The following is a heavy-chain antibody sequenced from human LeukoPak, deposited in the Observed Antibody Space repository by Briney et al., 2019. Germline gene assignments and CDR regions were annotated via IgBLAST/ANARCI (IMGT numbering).Heavy chain of an antibody. CDR1: GFTFSSYG. V-gene: IGHV3-23*01. J-gene: IGHJ5*02. CDR3: AAQLLSYNWFDP. CDR2: ISGSGGST. D-gene: IGHD2-2*01. Sequence: GSLRLSCAASGFTFSSYGMSWVRQAPGKGLEWVSAISGSGGSTYYADSVKGRFTISRDNSKNTLYLQMNSLRAEDTAVYYCAAQLLSYNWFDPWGQGTLVTVSS.